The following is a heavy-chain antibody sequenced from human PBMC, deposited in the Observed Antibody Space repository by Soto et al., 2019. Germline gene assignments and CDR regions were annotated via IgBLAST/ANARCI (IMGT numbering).Heavy chain of an antibody. Sequence: TSETLSLTCTVSGGSVSSGCDYWSWIRQHPGKGLEWIGYIYYSGSTYYNPSLKSRVTISVDTSKNQFSLILSSVTAADTAVYYCARDHNSSGWLDYWGQGTLVTVSS. J-gene: IGHJ4*02. CDR2: IYYSGST. V-gene: IGHV4-31*03. CDR1: GGSVSSGCDY. CDR3: ARDHNSSGWLDY. D-gene: IGHD6-19*01.